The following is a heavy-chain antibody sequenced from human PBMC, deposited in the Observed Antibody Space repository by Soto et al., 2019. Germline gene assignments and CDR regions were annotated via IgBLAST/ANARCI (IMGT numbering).Heavy chain of an antibody. CDR1: GDSISGSYW. V-gene: IGHV4-4*02. CDR2: VSQSGNT. CDR3: AREVPGLREVNRNWFDP. J-gene: IGHJ5*02. Sequence: SDTLSLTCTVSGDSISGSYWWSWVRQPPGKGLEWIGEVSQSGNTNYNPSLMSRLTISVDKSKNQFSLRLTYVTAADTGIYYCAREVPGLREVNRNWFDPWGQGTLVTVS. D-gene: IGHD3-10*01.